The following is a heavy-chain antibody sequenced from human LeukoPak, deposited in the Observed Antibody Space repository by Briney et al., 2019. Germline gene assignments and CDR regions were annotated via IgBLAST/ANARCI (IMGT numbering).Heavy chain of an antibody. D-gene: IGHD4-17*01. CDR2: IYYSGST. V-gene: IGHV4-39*01. CDR3: AKVYGDYADY. J-gene: IGHJ4*02. CDR1: GGSISSSSYY. Sequence: SETLSLTCTVSGGSISSSSYYWGWIRQPPGKGLEWIGSIYYSGSTYYNPSLKSRVTISVDTSKNQFSLKLSSVTAADTAVYYCAKVYGDYADYWGQGTLVTVSS.